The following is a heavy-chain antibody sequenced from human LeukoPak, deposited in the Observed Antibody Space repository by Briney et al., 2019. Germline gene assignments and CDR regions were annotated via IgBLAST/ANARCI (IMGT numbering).Heavy chain of an antibody. CDR2: MNPNSGNT. V-gene: IGHV1-8*01. CDR1: GYTFTSYD. J-gene: IGHJ6*02. CDR3: ARAYDFWSGYSYYYYYGMDV. D-gene: IGHD3-3*01. Sequence: AASVKVSCKASGYTFTSYDINWVRQAPGQGLEWMGWMNPNSGNTGYAQKFQGRVTMTRSTSISTAYMELSSLRSEDTAVYYCARAYDFWSGYSYYYYYGMDVWGQGTTVTVSS.